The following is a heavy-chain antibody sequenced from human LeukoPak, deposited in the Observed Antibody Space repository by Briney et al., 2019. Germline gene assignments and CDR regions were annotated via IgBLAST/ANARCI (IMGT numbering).Heavy chain of an antibody. V-gene: IGHV3-53*01. CDR1: GFTASSNY. D-gene: IGHD1-26*01. J-gene: IGHJ3*02. CDR2: IYSGGST. CDR3: ARGGSYLSAFDI. Sequence: GGSLRLSCAASGFTASSNYMSWVRQAPGKGLEWVSIIYSGGSTFYADSVKGRFTISRDNSKNTLYLQMNSLRAEDTAAYYCARGGSYLSAFDIWGQGTMVTVSS.